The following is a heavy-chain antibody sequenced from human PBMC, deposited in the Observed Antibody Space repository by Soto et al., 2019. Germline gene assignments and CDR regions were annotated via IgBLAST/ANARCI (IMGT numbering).Heavy chain of an antibody. CDR1: GFTFSSYA. CDR2: ISYDGSNK. Sequence: PGGSLRLSCAASGFTFSSYAMHWVRQAPGKGLEWVAVISYDGSNKYYADSVKGRFTISRDNSKNTLYLQMNSLRAEDTAVYYCARDRNNIQFLLSPGTPWGQGTLVTVSS. CDR3: ARDRNNIQFLLSPGTP. J-gene: IGHJ5*02. D-gene: IGHD4-4*01. V-gene: IGHV3-30-3*01.